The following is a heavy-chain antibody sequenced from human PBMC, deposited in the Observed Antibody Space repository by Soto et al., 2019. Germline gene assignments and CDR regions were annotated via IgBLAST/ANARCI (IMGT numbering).Heavy chain of an antibody. CDR1: GGSISSSSYY. CDR3: ARHKDTSSRYLLPDY. V-gene: IGHV4-39*01. D-gene: IGHD6-13*01. CDR2: IYYSGST. Sequence: QLQLQESGPGLVKPSETLSLTCTVSGGSISSSSYYWGWIRQPPGKGLEWIGSIYYSGSTYYNPSLKGRGPISLETVKNQFSPKGSPGTATDTAVYYCARHKDTSSRYLLPDYWGQGTLVTVSS. J-gene: IGHJ4*02.